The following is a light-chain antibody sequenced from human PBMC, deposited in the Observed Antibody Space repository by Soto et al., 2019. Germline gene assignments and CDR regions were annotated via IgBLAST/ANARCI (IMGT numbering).Light chain of an antibody. CDR1: SSDVGGFEY. CDR2: EVS. Sequence: QSALTQPASVSGFPGQSITISCTGSSSDVGGFEYVSWYQQHPGKAPKLIIYEVSYQPSGISNRFSGSKSGNTASLTISGLQADDEADYHCSSYASGSTRYVFGTGTKVTVL. J-gene: IGLJ1*01. CDR3: SSYASGSTRYV. V-gene: IGLV2-14*01.